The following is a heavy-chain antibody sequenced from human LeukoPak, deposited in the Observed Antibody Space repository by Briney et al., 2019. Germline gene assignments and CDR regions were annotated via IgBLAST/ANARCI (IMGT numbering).Heavy chain of an antibody. D-gene: IGHD2-15*01. Sequence: GGSLRLSCAASGFTFSSYAVTWVRQAPGRGLEWVSAISTSGGSTFYADSVKGRFTISRDNSKNTLYLQMNSLRAEDTAVYYCAKGILSPVIVPFDFWGQGTLVTVSS. CDR1: GFTFSSYA. V-gene: IGHV3-23*01. CDR3: AKGILSPVIVPFDF. J-gene: IGHJ4*02. CDR2: ISTSGGST.